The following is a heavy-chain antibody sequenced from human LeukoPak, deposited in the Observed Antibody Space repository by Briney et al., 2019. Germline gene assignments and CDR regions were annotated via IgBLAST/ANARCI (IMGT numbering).Heavy chain of an antibody. J-gene: IGHJ4*02. D-gene: IGHD5-12*01. CDR2: IFSDGST. Sequence: GGSLRLSCAASGFTVSTNYMSWVRQAPGKGLEWVSVIFSDGSTYYADSVKGRFTISRDNSKNTLYLQMNSLRAEDTAVYYCARGRSGYGFSSFDYWGQGTLVTVSS. V-gene: IGHV3-53*01. CDR3: ARGRSGYGFSSFDY. CDR1: GFTVSTNY.